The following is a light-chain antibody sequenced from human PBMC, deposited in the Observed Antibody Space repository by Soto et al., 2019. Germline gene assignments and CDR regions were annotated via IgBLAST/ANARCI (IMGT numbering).Light chain of an antibody. CDR3: SSFTSSSTVV. CDR1: SSDIGSYNS. J-gene: IGLJ2*01. CDR2: EVS. V-gene: IGLV2-14*01. Sequence: QSALTQPACVSGSPGQSITISCTGTSSDIGSYNSVSWYQHHPGKAPKLMIYEVSNRPSGVSNRFSGSKSGNTASLTISGLQAEDEAAYYCSSFTSSSTVVFGGGTKVTVL.